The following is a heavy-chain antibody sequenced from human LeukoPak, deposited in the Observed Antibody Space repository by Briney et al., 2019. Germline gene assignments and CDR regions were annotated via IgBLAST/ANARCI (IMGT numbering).Heavy chain of an antibody. D-gene: IGHD2-15*01. V-gene: IGHV3-9*01. CDR2: ISWNSGSI. Sequence: GGSLRLSCAASGFTFDDYAMHWVRQAPGKGLEWVSGISWNSGSIGYADSVKGRFTISRDNAKNTLYLQMNSLRAEDTAVYFCVRDGQGSTPLDYWGQGTLATVSS. J-gene: IGHJ4*02. CDR3: VRDGQGSTPLDY. CDR1: GFTFDDYA.